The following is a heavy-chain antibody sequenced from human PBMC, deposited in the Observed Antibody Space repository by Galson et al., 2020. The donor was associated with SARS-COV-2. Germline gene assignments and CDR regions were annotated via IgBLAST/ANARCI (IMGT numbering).Heavy chain of an antibody. CDR2: INRDVTQE. CDR3: ARKIPAGYYDH. Sequence: QLGESLKISCTASGFTFRGYCMNWVRQPPGRGLEWVAYINRDVTQEDYLDSARGRFTISRDNVESSVYLQMNSLRAEDTAVYYCARKIPAGYYDHWGQGAMLTVCS. J-gene: IGHJ4*02. CDR1: GFTFRGYC. D-gene: IGHD1-1*01. V-gene: IGHV3-7*01.